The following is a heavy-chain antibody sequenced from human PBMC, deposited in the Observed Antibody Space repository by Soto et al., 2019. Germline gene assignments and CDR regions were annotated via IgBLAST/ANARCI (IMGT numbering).Heavy chain of an antibody. CDR2: IYYSGST. CDR1: GGSISSYY. J-gene: IGHJ6*02. CDR3: ARDRGYSYGYYYGMDV. D-gene: IGHD5-18*01. V-gene: IGHV4-59*01. Sequence: SATLSLTCTVSGGSISSYYWSWIRQPPGKGLEWIGYIYYSGSTNYNPSLKSRVTISVDTSKNQFSLKLSSVTAADTAVYYCARDRGYSYGYYYGMDVWGQGTTVTVSS.